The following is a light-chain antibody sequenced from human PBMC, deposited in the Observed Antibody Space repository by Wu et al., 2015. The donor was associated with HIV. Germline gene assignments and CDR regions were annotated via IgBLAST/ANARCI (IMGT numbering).Light chain of an antibody. V-gene: IGKV3-15*01. CDR1: QTISDN. CDR2: GAS. CDR3: QQYDSWPRT. J-gene: IGKJ1*01. Sequence: EIVMTQSPHTLSVSLGESATLSCRASQTISDNLAWYQQTDGQAPRLLIYGASTRATNVSSRFSGRGSGTEFTLIISSLRPEDFATYFCQQYDSWPRTFGQGTKVEV.